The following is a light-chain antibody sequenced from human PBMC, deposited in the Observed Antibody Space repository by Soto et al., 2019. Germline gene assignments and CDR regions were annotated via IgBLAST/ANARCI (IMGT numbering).Light chain of an antibody. V-gene: IGKV3-11*01. Sequence: EIGWTPSPSAHSPLPDYRVTLSCRASQYINTRLAWYQHRPGQAPRLLIYQTSLRAAGIPARFSASGSGTDFTLTISDVQPEDFALYYCHQRQSWPRTFGQGTKVDIK. CDR1: QYINTR. CDR2: QTS. J-gene: IGKJ1*01. CDR3: HQRQSWPRT.